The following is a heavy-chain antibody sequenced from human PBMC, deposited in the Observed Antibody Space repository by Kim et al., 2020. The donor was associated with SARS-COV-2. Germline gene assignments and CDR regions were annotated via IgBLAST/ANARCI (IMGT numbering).Heavy chain of an antibody. CDR2: LRSKANNYAT. CDR1: GFTFSDSA. V-gene: IGHV3-73*01. Sequence: GGSLRLSCAASGFTFSDSAMHWVRHASGKGLEWVGRLRSKANNYATAYAASVKGRFIISRDDSKSTAYLQMNSLKTEDTAIYYCTGHLDYYDSRGLDSWGQGTLVTVSS. CDR3: TGHLDYYDSRGLDS. D-gene: IGHD3-22*01. J-gene: IGHJ4*02.